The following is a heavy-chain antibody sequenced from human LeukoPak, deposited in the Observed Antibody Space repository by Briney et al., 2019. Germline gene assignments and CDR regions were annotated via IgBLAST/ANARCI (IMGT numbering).Heavy chain of an antibody. CDR3: ARDGPMTTVTTAVTWFDP. CDR1: EFSVGSNY. D-gene: IGHD4-17*01. Sequence: PGGSLRLSCAASEFSVGSNYMTWVRQAPGKGLEWVSLIYSGGSTYYADSVKGRFTISRDNSKNTLYLQMNSLRAEDTALYYCARDGPMTTVTTAVTWFDPWGQGTLVTVSS. CDR2: IYSGGST. V-gene: IGHV3-66*01. J-gene: IGHJ5*02.